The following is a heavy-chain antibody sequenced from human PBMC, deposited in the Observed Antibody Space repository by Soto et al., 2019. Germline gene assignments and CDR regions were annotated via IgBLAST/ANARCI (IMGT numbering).Heavy chain of an antibody. Sequence: EVQLVDSGGCLVQPGGSLRLSCSASGFTFSSYRMNWVHQAQGKGLEWDSYIRSSSSTIYYADSVYGRFTIYRDNAKHSLYLTMNSLRAEDTAVDYCAREMASLNYFDYWGQGTLVTVSS. CDR3: AREMASLNYFDY. CDR2: IRSSSSTI. V-gene: IGHV3-48*01. CDR1: GFTFSSYR. D-gene: IGHD2-8*01. J-gene: IGHJ4*02.